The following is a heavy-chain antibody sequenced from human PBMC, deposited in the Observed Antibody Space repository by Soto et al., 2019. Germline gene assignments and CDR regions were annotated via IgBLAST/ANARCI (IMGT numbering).Heavy chain of an antibody. V-gene: IGHV1-18*01. J-gene: IGHJ6*02. CDR1: GYTFTSYG. CDR2: ISAYNGNT. D-gene: IGHD2-2*01. CDR3: ARDGDIVVVPAAIPYYGMDV. Sequence: WASVKVSCKASGYTFTSYGISWVRQAPGQGLEWMGWISAYNGNTNYAQKLQGRVTMTTDTSTSTAYMELRSLRSDDTAVYYCARDGDIVVVPAAIPYYGMDVWGQGTTVTVSS.